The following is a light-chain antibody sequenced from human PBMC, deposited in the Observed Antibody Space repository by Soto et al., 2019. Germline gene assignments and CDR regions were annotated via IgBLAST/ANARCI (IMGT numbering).Light chain of an antibody. CDR2: GAS. J-gene: IGKJ2*01. V-gene: IGKV3-20*01. Sequence: EIVLTQSPGTLSLSPGERATLSCRASQSVSSSYLAWYQQKPGQAPRLLIYGASSRATGIPDRFSGSVSGTDFTLTISRLEPEDFAVYYCQQYGSSPYTFGQATKLEIQ. CDR3: QQYGSSPYT. CDR1: QSVSSSY.